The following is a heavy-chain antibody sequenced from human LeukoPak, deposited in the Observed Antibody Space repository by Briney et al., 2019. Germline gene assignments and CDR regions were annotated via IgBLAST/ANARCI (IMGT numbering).Heavy chain of an antibody. J-gene: IGHJ4*02. Sequence: ASVKVSCKVSGYTLTELSMHWVRQAPGKGLEWMGGFDPEDGETIYAQKFQGRVTMTEDTSTDTAYMELSSLRSEDTAVYYCAIGGGVQLERPFDYWGQGTLVTVSS. CDR1: GYTLTELS. CDR3: AIGGGVQLERPFDY. V-gene: IGHV1-24*01. CDR2: FDPEDGET. D-gene: IGHD1-1*01.